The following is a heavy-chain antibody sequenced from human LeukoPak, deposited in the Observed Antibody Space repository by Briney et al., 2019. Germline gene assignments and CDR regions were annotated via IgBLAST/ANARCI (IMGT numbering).Heavy chain of an antibody. CDR2: FHLEDGET. CDR3: AIVLAVGVVDWFDP. D-gene: IGHD6-19*01. CDR1: GSMFTELS. V-gene: IGHV1-24*01. Sequence: ASVKVSCKVSGSMFTELSMHWVRQAPGNGLEWMGGFHLEDGETIYAHKLQGRVTMTEDSSTDTAYMELSSLRSEDTAVYYCAIVLAVGVVDWFDPWGQGTLVTVSS. J-gene: IGHJ5*02.